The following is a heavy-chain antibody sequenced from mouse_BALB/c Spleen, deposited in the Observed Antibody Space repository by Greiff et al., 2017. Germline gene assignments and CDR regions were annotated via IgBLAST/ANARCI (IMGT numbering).Heavy chain of an antibody. J-gene: IGHJ2*01. CDR1: GFTFSSYA. CDR2: ISSGGST. Sequence: EVQVVESGGGLVKPGGSLKLSCAASGFTFSSYAMSWVRQTPEKRLEWVASISSGGSTYYPDSVKGRFTISRDNARNILYLQMSSLRSEDTAMYYCARVYDYGFDYWGQGTTLTVSS. V-gene: IGHV5-6-5*01. CDR3: ARVYDYGFDY. D-gene: IGHD2-4*01.